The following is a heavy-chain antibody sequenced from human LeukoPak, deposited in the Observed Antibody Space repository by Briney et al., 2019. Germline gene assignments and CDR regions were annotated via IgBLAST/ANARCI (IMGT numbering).Heavy chain of an antibody. CDR3: ARGSGFGELGSSKFDP. CDR2: IYTRGST. V-gene: IGHV4-61*02. CDR1: GGSISSGSYY. J-gene: IGHJ5*02. D-gene: IGHD3-10*01. Sequence: SETLSLTCTVSGGSISSGSYYWSWIRQPAGKGLEWIGRIYTRGSTNYNPSLKSRVTISVDTSKNQFSLKLGSVTAADTAVYYCARGSGFGELGSSKFDPWGQGTLVTVSS.